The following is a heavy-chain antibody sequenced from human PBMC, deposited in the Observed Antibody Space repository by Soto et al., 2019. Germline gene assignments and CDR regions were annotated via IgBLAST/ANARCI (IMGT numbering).Heavy chain of an antibody. J-gene: IGHJ5*02. V-gene: IGHV2-5*02. CDR3: APRRGDYIWGSYRYTQQYNWFDP. Sequence: SGPTLVKPTQTLTLTCTFSGFSLSTSGVGVGWIRQPPGKALEWLALIYWDDDKRYSPSLKSRLTITKDTTKNQVVLTMTNMDTVDTATYYCAPRRGDYIWGSYRYTQQYNWFDPWGQGTLVTVSS. CDR2: IYWDDDK. D-gene: IGHD3-16*02. CDR1: GFSLSTSGVG.